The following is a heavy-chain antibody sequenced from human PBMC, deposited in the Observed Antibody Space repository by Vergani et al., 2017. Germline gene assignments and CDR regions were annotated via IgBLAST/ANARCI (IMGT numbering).Heavy chain of an antibody. J-gene: IGHJ5*02. CDR1: GVSIKSGLW. D-gene: IGHD6-19*01. Sequence: VQLQESGPGLVKPPGTLSLTCAVSGVSIKSGLWWNWVRQPPGKGLEWIGEIYYTGITNYNSSLKSRVSMAVDTSKNQFSLTLTSVTAADTAVYYCASDTHSGQREDRWGQGILVTVTS. V-gene: IGHV4-4*03. CDR2: IYYTGIT. CDR3: ASDTHSGQREDR.